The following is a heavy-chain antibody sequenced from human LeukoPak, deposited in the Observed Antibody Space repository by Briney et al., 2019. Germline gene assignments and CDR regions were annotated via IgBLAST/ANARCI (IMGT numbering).Heavy chain of an antibody. Sequence: GASVKVSCKASGYTFSDYYFHWVRQAPGQGLEWMGWINPNTGGTNYAQKFLGRVTMTRDTSISTVYMELSRLRSDDTAVYYCARVQEDTPNNYYYYYYYMDVWGKGTTVTVSS. J-gene: IGHJ6*03. CDR2: INPNTGGT. CDR3: ARVQEDTPNNYYYYYYYMDV. CDR1: GYTFSDYY. D-gene: IGHD5-18*01. V-gene: IGHV1-2*02.